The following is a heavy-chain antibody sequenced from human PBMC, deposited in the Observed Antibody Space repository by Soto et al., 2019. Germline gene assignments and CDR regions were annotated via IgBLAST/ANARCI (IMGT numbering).Heavy chain of an antibody. CDR2: IRYDGSDE. CDR1: ASIFKGHG. D-gene: IGHD1-26*01. Sequence: QVQLVESGGGVVQPGGSLRLSCAASASIFKGHGMHWVRQAPGKGLEWVAIIRYDGSDEHYGDSVKGRFTSSRDNSKNMLYLQMNSLRGEDTAVYYCARDGVGATTFFGFLDYWGQGTLVTVSA. CDR3: ARDGVGATTFFGFLDY. J-gene: IGHJ4*02. V-gene: IGHV3-33*08.